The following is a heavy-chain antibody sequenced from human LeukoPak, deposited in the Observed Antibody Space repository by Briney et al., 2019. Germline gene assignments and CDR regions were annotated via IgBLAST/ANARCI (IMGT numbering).Heavy chain of an antibody. D-gene: IGHD2-2*01. CDR1: GGSISSGDYY. CDR2: IYYSGST. CDR3: ARTGYCRSTRCYVDY. J-gene: IGHJ4*02. Sequence: SETLSLTCTVSGGSISSGDYYWSWIRQPPGKGLEWIGYIYYSGSTYYNPSLKSRVTISVDTSKNQFSLKLSSVTAADTAVYYCARTGYCRSTRCYVDYWGQGTLITVSS. V-gene: IGHV4-30-4*08.